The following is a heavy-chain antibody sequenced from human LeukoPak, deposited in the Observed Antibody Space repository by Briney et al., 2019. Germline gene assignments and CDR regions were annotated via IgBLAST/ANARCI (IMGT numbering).Heavy chain of an antibody. V-gene: IGHV1-18*01. D-gene: IGHD3-22*01. J-gene: IGHJ4*02. CDR1: GYTFIRYG. CDR3: ARDQGNGYLGDY. CDR2: ISAYNGDT. Sequence: GASVKVSCKASGYTFIRYGFSWVRQAPGQGLEWMGWISAYNGDTNYAQKVQGRVTMTTDTSTTTAYMELRSLRSDDKAVYYCARDQGNGYLGDYWGQGTLVTVSS.